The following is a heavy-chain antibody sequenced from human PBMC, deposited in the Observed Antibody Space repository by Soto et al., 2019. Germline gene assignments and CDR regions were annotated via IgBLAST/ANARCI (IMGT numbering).Heavy chain of an antibody. CDR1: GGSITTNW. V-gene: IGHV4-4*02. Sequence: QVHLQESGPGLVKPSGTLSLTCAVSGGSITTNWWSWVRQPPGKGREWIGEIYHSGTTNYNPSLRGRVTISVDKSNNQFSLNLNSVTAADSAIYYCARHIEVDRTRGFDYCGQGNLVTVSS. CDR3: ARHIEVDRTRGFDY. J-gene: IGHJ4*02. D-gene: IGHD2-15*01. CDR2: IYHSGTT.